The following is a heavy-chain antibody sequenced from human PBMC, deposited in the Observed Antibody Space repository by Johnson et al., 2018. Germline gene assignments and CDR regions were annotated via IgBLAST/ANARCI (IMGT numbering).Heavy chain of an antibody. J-gene: IGHJ3*02. V-gene: IGHV3-21*01. Sequence: VQLVQSGGGLVKXGESXRLXCAASGFMFSSYSMNWVRQTPGKGLEWVPCISSISSYVYYADSVKGRFTISRDNAKNSLFLQLSRLRADDTALYYCARGPAGRDGYNGDAFDIWGQGTMVIVSS. CDR3: ARGPAGRDGYNGDAFDI. CDR2: ISSISSYV. D-gene: IGHD5-24*01. CDR1: GFMFSSYS.